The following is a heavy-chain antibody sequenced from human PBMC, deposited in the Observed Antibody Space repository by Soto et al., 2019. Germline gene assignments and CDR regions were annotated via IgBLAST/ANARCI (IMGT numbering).Heavy chain of an antibody. CDR2: IDWDDEDDDT. Sequence: SGPTLVNPTQTLTLTCTFSGFSLRSSGIYVSWIRQPPGKALEWLALIDWDDEDDDTYYNSSLKTRLTISKDTSQNQVVLTMTNMDPVDTATYYCARYYYDTSGYDYWGQGILVTVS. CDR1: GFSLRSSGIY. CDR3: ARYYYDTSGYDY. V-gene: IGHV2-70*01. J-gene: IGHJ4*02. D-gene: IGHD3-22*01.